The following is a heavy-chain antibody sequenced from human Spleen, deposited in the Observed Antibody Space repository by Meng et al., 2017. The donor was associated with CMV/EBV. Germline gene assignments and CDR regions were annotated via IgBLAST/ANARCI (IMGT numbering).Heavy chain of an antibody. D-gene: IGHD6-19*01. CDR2: INPSGGST. CDR1: GYIFTSYY. J-gene: IGHJ4*02. Sequence: ASVKVSCKASGYIFTSYYIHWVRQAPGQGLEWMGIINPSGGSTSYAQKFQGRVTMTRDTSISTAYMELSRLRSDDTAVYYCARAQWLVTSDHLQPHPYYWGRGTLVTVSS. V-gene: IGHV1-46*01. CDR3: ARAQWLVTSDHLQPHPYY.